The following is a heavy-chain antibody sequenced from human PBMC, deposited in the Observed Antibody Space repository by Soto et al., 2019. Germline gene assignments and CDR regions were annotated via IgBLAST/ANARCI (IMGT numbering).Heavy chain of an antibody. CDR2: ISWNSGSI. J-gene: IGHJ4*02. Sequence: GGSLRLSCAASGFTFDDYAMHWVRQAPGKGLEWVSGISWNSGSIGYADSVKGRFTISRDNAKNSLYLQMNSLRAEDTALYYCAKDIGGPELFWGGDYWGQGTLVTVSS. CDR1: GFTFDDYA. CDR3: AKDIGGPELFWGGDY. V-gene: IGHV3-9*01. D-gene: IGHD3-10*01.